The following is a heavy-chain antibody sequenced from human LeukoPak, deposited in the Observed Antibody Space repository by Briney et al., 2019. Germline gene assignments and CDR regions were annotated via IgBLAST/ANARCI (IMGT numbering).Heavy chain of an antibody. CDR1: GFTFSSYD. Sequence: GGSLRLSCAASGFTFSSYDMHWVRQATGKGLEWVSAIGTAGDTYYPGSVKGRFTISRENAKNSLCLQMNSLRAEDTAIYYCAKDIAATYYTYDAFDIWGQGTLVTVSS. CDR3: AKDIAATYYTYDAFDI. V-gene: IGHV3-13*01. J-gene: IGHJ3*02. D-gene: IGHD6-13*01. CDR2: IGTAGDT.